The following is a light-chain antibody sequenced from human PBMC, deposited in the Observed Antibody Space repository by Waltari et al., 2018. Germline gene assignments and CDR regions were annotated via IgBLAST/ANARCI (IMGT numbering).Light chain of an antibody. CDR2: DNI. V-gene: IGLV1-40*01. J-gene: IGLJ3*02. CDR3: QSYDVSLSAWV. Sequence: QLPGTAPKLLIYDNINRPSGVPDRFSGSKSGTSASLAIAGLQAEDEAYYYCQSYDVSLSAWVFGGGTKVTVL.